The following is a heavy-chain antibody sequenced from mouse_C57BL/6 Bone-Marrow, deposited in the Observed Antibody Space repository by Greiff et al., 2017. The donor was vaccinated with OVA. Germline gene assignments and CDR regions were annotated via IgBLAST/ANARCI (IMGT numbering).Heavy chain of an antibody. CDR2: IYPGDGDT. CDR1: GYAFSSSW. J-gene: IGHJ2*01. V-gene: IGHV1-82*01. Sequence: VQLQQSGPELVKPGASVKISCKASGYAFSSSWMNWVKQRPGKGLEWIGRIYPGDGDTNYNGKFKGKATLTADKSSSTAYMQLSSLTSEDSAVYFCARSDYHYGRNFDYGGQGTTRTVSS. CDR3: ARSDYHYGRNFDY. D-gene: IGHD2-4*01.